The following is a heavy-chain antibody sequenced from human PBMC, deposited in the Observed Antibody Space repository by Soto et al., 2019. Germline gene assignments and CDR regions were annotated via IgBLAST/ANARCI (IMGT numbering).Heavy chain of an antibody. D-gene: IGHD5-18*01. Sequence: EVQLVESGGGLVQPGGSLRLSCAASGFTFSSYSMNWVRQAPGKGLEWVSYISSSSSTIYYADSVKGRFTISRDNSKNSLYLQMNRLRDEDTAVYYCARDPGSSYGPPDYWGQGTLVTVSS. CDR1: GFTFSSYS. V-gene: IGHV3-48*02. CDR3: ARDPGSSYGPPDY. J-gene: IGHJ4*02. CDR2: ISSSSSTI.